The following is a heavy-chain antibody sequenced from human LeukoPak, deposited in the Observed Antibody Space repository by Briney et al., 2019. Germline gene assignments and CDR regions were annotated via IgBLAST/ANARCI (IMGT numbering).Heavy chain of an antibody. Sequence: SETLSLTCTVSGDSIRTYSWSWIRQSPGKGLEWIGYIYHSGSTYYNPSLKSRVTISVDRSKNQFSLKLSSVTAADTAVYYCARYSWGDCSSTSCHHYFDYWGQGTLVTVSS. CDR2: IYHSGST. J-gene: IGHJ4*02. D-gene: IGHD2-2*01. CDR1: GDSIRTYS. CDR3: ARYSWGDCSSTSCHHYFDY. V-gene: IGHV4-59*12.